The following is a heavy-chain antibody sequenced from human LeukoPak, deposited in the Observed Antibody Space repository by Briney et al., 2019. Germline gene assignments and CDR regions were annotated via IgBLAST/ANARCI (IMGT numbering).Heavy chain of an antibody. CDR1: GYTFTGYY. CDR3: ARHRDPRWYGSSPTRTNYYYGMDV. J-gene: IGHJ6*02. D-gene: IGHD2-2*01. V-gene: IGHV1-2*02. Sequence: GASVKVSCKASGYTFTGYYMHWVRQAPGQGLEWMGWINPNSGGTNYAQKFQGRVTMTRDTSISTAYMELSRLRSDDTAVYYCARHRDPRWYGSSPTRTNYYYGMDVWGQGTTVTVSS. CDR2: INPNSGGT.